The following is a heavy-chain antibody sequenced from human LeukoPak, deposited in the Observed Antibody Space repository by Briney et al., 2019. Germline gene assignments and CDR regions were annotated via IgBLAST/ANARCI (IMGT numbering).Heavy chain of an antibody. Sequence: PSETLSLTCAVCGGSFSGYYWSWIRQPPGKGLEWIGEINHSGSTNYNPSLKSRVTISVDTSKNQFSLKLSSVTAADTAVYYCARRKRDGYNLGRPNWFDPWGQGTLVTVSS. V-gene: IGHV4-34*01. CDR3: ARRKRDGYNLGRPNWFDP. J-gene: IGHJ5*02. D-gene: IGHD5-12*01. CDR1: GGSFSGYY. CDR2: INHSGST.